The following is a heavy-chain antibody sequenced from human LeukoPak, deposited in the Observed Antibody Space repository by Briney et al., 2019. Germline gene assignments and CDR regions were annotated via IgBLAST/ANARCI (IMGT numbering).Heavy chain of an antibody. J-gene: IGHJ4*02. D-gene: IGHD3-10*01. CDR1: GFTFSNAW. Sequence: PGGSLRLSCAASGFTFSNAWMSWVRQAPGKGLEWVGRIKSKTDGGATDYAAPVKGRFTISRDDSKNTLYLQMNSLKTEDTAVYYCTTDPNYYGSGSYLDYWGQETLVTVSS. CDR3: TTDPNYYGSGSYLDY. CDR2: IKSKTDGGAT. V-gene: IGHV3-15*01.